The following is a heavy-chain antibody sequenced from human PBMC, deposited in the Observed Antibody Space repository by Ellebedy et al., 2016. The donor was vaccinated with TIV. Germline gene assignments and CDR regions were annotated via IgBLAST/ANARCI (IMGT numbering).Heavy chain of an antibody. CDR2: INPGGGST. V-gene: IGHV1-46*01. D-gene: IGHD2-2*01. CDR3: ARDEVLVTAALFYFHY. CDR1: GYTFATYY. J-gene: IGHJ4*02. Sequence: AASVKVSCKASGYTFATYYMHWVRQAPGQGLEWMGRINPGGGSTSYAQKFQGRVTMTRDTSTSTVYMELSSLRSDDTAVYYCARDEVLVTAALFYFHYWGQGTLVTVSS.